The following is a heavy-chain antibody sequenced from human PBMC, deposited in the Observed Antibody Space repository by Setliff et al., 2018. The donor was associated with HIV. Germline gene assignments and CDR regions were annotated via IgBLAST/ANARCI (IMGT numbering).Heavy chain of an antibody. V-gene: IGHV4-59*11. CDR1: GPSINIHY. CDR2: IYSTGST. Sequence: SETLSLTCTVSGPSINIHYWSWIRQSPGKGFEWIGYIYSTGSTNYKPSLQSRVTISLVASRNRFSLKVTSVTAADKAVYYCSKGAGFYGDYTFDHWGQGRQVTVSS. J-gene: IGHJ4*02. CDR3: SKGAGFYGDYTFDH. D-gene: IGHD4-17*01.